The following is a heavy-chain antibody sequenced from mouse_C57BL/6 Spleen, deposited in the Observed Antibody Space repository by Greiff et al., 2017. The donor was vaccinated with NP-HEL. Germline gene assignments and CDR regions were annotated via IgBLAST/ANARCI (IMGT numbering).Heavy chain of an antibody. D-gene: IGHD2-12*01. CDR3: ARDYYRYFDV. CDR2: IHPNSGST. Sequence: QVQLQQPGAELVKPGASVKLSCKTSGYTFTSYWMHWVKQRPGQGLEWIGMIHPNSGSTNYNEKFKSKATLTVDKSSSTAYMQLSSLTSEDSAVYYCARDYYRYFDVWGTGTTVTVSS. V-gene: IGHV1-64*01. J-gene: IGHJ1*03. CDR1: GYTFTSYW.